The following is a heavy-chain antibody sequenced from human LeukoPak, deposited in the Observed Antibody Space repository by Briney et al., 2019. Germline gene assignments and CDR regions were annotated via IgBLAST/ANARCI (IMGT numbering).Heavy chain of an antibody. J-gene: IGHJ4*02. CDR1: GGSISSSSYY. CDR2: IYYSGST. CDR3: ARGDGYNFDY. D-gene: IGHD5-24*01. V-gene: IGHV4-39*07. Sequence: SETLSLTCTVSGGSISSSSYYWGWIRQPPGKGLEWIGSIYYSGSTYYNPSLKSRVTISVDTSKNQFSLKLSSVTAADTAVYYCARGDGYNFDYWGQGTLVTVSS.